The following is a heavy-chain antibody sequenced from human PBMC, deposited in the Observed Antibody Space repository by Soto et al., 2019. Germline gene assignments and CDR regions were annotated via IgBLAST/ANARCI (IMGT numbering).Heavy chain of an antibody. CDR3: ATDGPSNSGNLYAFDI. Sequence: GASVKVSCKGSGYSFTGYYLHWVRQAPGQGLEWLGRVTPYKADTNSAQNLQGRVTMATDTSTNTAYLELRSLRSDDTAVYFCATDGPSNSGNLYAFDIWGQGTRVTVSS. J-gene: IGHJ3*02. V-gene: IGHV1-18*04. D-gene: IGHD5-12*01. CDR2: VTPYKADT. CDR1: GYSFTGYY.